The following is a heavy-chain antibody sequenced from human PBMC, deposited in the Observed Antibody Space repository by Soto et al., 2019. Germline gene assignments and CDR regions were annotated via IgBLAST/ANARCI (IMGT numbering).Heavy chain of an antibody. CDR1: GFTFSDYY. D-gene: IGHD6-6*01. V-gene: IGHV3-11*01. J-gene: IGHJ6*03. CDR3: ARVAARDVYYYYYMDV. CDR2: ISSSGSTI. Sequence: PGGSLKLSCAASGFTFSDYYMSWIRQAPGKGLEWVSYISSSGSTIYYADSVKGRFTISRDNAKNSLYLQMNSLRAEDTAVYYCARVAARDVYYYYYMDVWGKGTTVTVSS.